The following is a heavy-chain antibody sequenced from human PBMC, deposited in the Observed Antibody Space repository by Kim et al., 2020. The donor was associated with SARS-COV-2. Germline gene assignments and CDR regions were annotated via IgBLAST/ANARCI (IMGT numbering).Heavy chain of an antibody. D-gene: IGHD5-12*01. Sequence: SVKVSCKASGGTFSSYAISWVRQAPGQGLEWMGGIIPIFGTANYAQKFQGRVTITADESTSTAYMELSSLRSEDTAVYYCARLSGYDPNRLGAFDIWGQGTMVTVSS. CDR1: GGTFSSYA. V-gene: IGHV1-69*13. J-gene: IGHJ3*02. CDR3: ARLSGYDPNRLGAFDI. CDR2: IIPIFGTA.